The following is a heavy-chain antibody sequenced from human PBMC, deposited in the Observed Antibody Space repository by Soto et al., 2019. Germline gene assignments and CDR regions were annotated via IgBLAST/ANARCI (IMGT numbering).Heavy chain of an antibody. V-gene: IGHV3-23*01. CDR3: ANRLTIFGVVEALQFDP. CDR1: GFTFSSYA. Sequence: PGGSLRLSCAASGFTFSSYAMSWVRQAPGKGLKWVSAISGSGGSTYYADSVKGRVTITADESTSTAYMELSSLRSEDTAVYYCANRLTIFGVVEALQFDPWGQGTLVTAPQ. CDR2: ISGSGGST. J-gene: IGHJ5*02. D-gene: IGHD3-3*01.